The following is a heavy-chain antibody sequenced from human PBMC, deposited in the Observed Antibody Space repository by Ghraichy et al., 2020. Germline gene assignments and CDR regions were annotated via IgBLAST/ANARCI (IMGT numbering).Heavy chain of an antibody. J-gene: IGHJ4*02. CDR2: ISHNGNS. D-gene: IGHD2-8*01. CDR3: RGYCTNGVCYPDY. CDR1: GGSLSGYY. Sequence: SETLSLTCAVYGGSLSGYYWSWIRQPPGKGLEWIGEISHNGNSVYNASLKSRVTISVDTSKNEFSLKLSSVTAADTAEYYCRGYCTNGVCYPDYWGQGTLVTVSS. V-gene: IGHV4-34*01.